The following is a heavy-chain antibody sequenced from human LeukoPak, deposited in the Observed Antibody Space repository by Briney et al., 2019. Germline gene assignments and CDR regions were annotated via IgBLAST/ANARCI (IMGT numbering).Heavy chain of an antibody. J-gene: IGHJ4*02. V-gene: IGHV4-30-4*01. Sequence: PSETLSLTCTVSGGSISSGDYYWSWIRQPPGKGLEWIGYIFYSGSTYYNPSLKSRVTISVDTSKNQFSLKLSSVTAADTAVYYCAPVQWLADTWGYWGQGTLVTVSS. CDR1: GGSISSGDYY. CDR3: APVQWLADTWGY. CDR2: IFYSGST. D-gene: IGHD6-19*01.